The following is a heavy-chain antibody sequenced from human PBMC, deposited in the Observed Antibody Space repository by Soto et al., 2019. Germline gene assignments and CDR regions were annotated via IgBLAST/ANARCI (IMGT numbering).Heavy chain of an antibody. CDR3: ARDMDYSNYVGGA. D-gene: IGHD4-4*01. Sequence: GGSLRLSCAASGFTFSSYIMNWVRQAPGKGLEWISYISTRGNVIKYADSVKGRFTVSRDNTKSSLYLQMSSLRHEDTATYYCARDMDYSNYVGGAWGQGTLVTVS. V-gene: IGHV3-48*02. CDR2: ISTRGNVI. J-gene: IGHJ4*02. CDR1: GFTFSSYI.